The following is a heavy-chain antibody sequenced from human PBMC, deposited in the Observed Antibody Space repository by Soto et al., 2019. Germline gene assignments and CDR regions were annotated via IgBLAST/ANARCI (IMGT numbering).Heavy chain of an antibody. CDR2: IIPILGIA. D-gene: IGHD6-13*01. V-gene: IGHV1-69*02. J-gene: IGHJ6*03. CDR1: GGTFSSYT. CDR3: ARGPYSSSWYYYYYYMDV. Sequence: QVQLVQSGAEVKKPGSSVKVSCKASGGTFSSYTISWVRQAPGQGLEWMGRIIPILGIANYAQKFQGRVTITADKSTSTAYMELRSLRSEDTAVYYCARGPYSSSWYYYYYYMDVWGKGTTVTVSS.